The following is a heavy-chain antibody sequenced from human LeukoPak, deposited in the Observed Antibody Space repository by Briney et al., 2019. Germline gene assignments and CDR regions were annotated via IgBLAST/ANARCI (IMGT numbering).Heavy chain of an antibody. CDR3: ARELHRSSSWYPYWFDP. V-gene: IGHV6-1*01. Sequence: SQTLSRTCAISGDSVSSNSAAWKWIRQSPSRGLEWLGRTYYRSKWYNDYAVSVKSRITINPDTSKNQFSLQLNSVTPEDTAVYYCARELHRSSSWYPYWFDPWGQGTLVTVSS. J-gene: IGHJ5*02. CDR1: GDSVSSNSAA. D-gene: IGHD6-13*01. CDR2: TYYRSKWYN.